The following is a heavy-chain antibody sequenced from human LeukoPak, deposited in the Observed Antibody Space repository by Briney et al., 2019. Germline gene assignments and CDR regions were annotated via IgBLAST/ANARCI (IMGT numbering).Heavy chain of an antibody. CDR3: AREYNYYDSSGWDAMEI. Sequence: KASETLSLTCTVSGGSISTYYWNWIRQPPGKGLEWIGYIYYCGSPNYNPSLTGRVTISVDTSKNQSSLKLSSVTAADTAVYYSAREYNYYDSSGWDAMEIWGQGTMVTVSS. V-gene: IGHV4-59*01. CDR2: IYYCGSP. D-gene: IGHD3-22*01. CDR1: GGSISTYY. J-gene: IGHJ3*02.